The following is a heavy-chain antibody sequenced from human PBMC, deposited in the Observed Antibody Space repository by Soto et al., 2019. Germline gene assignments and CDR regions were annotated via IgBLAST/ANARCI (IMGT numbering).Heavy chain of an antibody. CDR3: ARAGDCTNGVCYNNWFDP. Sequence: ASVKVSCKASGGTFSSYAISWVRQAPGQGLEWMGGIIPIFGTANYAQKFQGRVTITADKSTSTAYVELSSLRSEDTAVYYCARAGDCTNGVCYNNWFDPWGQGTLVTVSS. D-gene: IGHD2-8*01. V-gene: IGHV1-69*06. CDR2: IIPIFGTA. J-gene: IGHJ5*02. CDR1: GGTFSSYA.